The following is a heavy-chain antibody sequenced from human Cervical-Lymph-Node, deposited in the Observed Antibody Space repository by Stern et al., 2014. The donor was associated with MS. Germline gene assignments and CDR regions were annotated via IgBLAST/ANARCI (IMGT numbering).Heavy chain of an antibody. V-gene: IGHV1-69*01. J-gene: IGHJ4*02. CDR2: IIPLFGTA. Sequence: QMQLVQSGAEVKKPGSSVKVSCKASGGTFSSYAISWVRQAPGQGLEWMGGIIPLFGTANYAQKFQGRVTITADESTSTAYMELSSLRSEDTAVYYCARASTYYYDSSGYYYWDYWGQGTLVTVSS. CDR3: ARASTYYYDSSGYYYWDY. CDR1: GGTFSSYA. D-gene: IGHD3-22*01.